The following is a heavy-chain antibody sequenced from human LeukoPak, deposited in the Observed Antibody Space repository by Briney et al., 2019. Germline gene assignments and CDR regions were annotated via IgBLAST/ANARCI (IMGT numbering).Heavy chain of an antibody. CDR2: IIPIFGTA. CDR3: ARRSWSGYYMWYYFDY. D-gene: IGHD3-3*01. V-gene: IGHV1-69*05. Sequence: SVKVSCKASGGTFSSYAISWVRQAPGQGLEWMGGIIPIFGTANYAQKFQGRVTITTDESTSTAYMELRSLRSDDTAVYYCARRSWSGYYMWYYFDYWGQGTLVTVSS. CDR1: GGTFSSYA. J-gene: IGHJ4*02.